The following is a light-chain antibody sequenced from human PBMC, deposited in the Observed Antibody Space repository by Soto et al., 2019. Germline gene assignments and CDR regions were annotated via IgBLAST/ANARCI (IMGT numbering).Light chain of an antibody. CDR3: CSYTASTIYV. V-gene: IGLV2-8*01. CDR1: TSDVGGYNY. J-gene: IGLJ1*01. Sequence: QSALTQPPSASGSPGQSVTISCTGTTSDVGGYNYVSWYQQHPGQAPKVIIYEVNKRPSGVPDRFSGYKSGNTASLTVSGLQPDDEADYFCCSYTASTIYVFGTGTKVTVL. CDR2: EVN.